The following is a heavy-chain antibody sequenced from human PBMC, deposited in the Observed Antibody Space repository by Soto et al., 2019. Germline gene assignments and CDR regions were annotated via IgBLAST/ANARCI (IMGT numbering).Heavy chain of an antibody. CDR3: ARSSGMDV. V-gene: IGHV4-39*01. CDR1: GGSISSSGYY. D-gene: IGHD6-6*01. Sequence: SETLSLTCTVSGGSISSSGYYWGWIRQPPGKGLEWIGSIYYTGSTYYNPSLKCRVTISVDTSKNQFSLKLSSVTAADTAVYYCARSSGMDVWGQGTTVT. CDR2: IYYTGST. J-gene: IGHJ6*02.